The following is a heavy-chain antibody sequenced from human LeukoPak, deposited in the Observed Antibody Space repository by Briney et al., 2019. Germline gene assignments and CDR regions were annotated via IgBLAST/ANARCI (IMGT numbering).Heavy chain of an antibody. J-gene: IGHJ6*02. CDR1: GFTFSSYA. D-gene: IGHD6-6*01. CDR3: ARPIYRSSTHPYYYGMDV. V-gene: IGHV3-30-3*01. Sequence: PGGPLRLSCAASGFTFSSYAMYCVRQAPGKGLGWVTVILYGGSNKHYADSVKGRFTISRDDPKITLYRQMNSVRAKDPAVYYCARPIYRSSTHPYYYGMDVWGRGTTATVSS. CDR2: ILYGGSNK.